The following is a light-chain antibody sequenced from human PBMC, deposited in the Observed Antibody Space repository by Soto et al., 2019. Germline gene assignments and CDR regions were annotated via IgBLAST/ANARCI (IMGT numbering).Light chain of an antibody. V-gene: IGKV1-39*01. Sequence: DIQMTQSPTSLSASVGDRVTITCRASQSITYSLNWYQQKPGKAPNLLIYAASTLQSGVPSRFSGRGSGTDFTLTISSLQPEDFASYYCQQSYSTPRTCGQGTKV. CDR3: QQSYSTPRT. CDR2: AAS. CDR1: QSITYS. J-gene: IGKJ1*01.